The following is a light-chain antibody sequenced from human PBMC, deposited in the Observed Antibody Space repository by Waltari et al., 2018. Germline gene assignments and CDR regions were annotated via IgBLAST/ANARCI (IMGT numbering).Light chain of an antibody. Sequence: QLVLTQSPSASASLGASVKLTCTLSSGHRSHAIAWHQQQQEKGPRYLMRINSDGSHTKGDGIPDRFSGSSSGAERYLTISSLQSEDEADYYCQTWATGIRVFGGGTKLTVL. V-gene: IGLV4-69*01. CDR3: QTWATGIRV. CDR2: INSDGSH. J-gene: IGLJ2*01. CDR1: SGHRSHA.